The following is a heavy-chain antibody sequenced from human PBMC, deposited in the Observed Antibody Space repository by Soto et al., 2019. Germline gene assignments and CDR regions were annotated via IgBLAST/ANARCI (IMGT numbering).Heavy chain of an antibody. CDR3: AKLRIVGSDYYYESGFFDY. CDR1: GFTFSSYG. CDR2: ISYDGSNK. V-gene: IGHV3-30*18. J-gene: IGHJ4*02. D-gene: IGHD3-22*01. Sequence: PGGSLRLSCAASGFTFSSYGIHWVRQAPGKGLEWVAAISYDGSNKHYADSVKGRFTISRDNSKNTVYLQMNSLRAEDTAIYYCAKLRIVGSDYYYESGFFDYWGLGTLVTVSS.